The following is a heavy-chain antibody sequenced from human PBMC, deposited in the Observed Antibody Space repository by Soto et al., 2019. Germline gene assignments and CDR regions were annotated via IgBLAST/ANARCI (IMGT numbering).Heavy chain of an antibody. V-gene: IGHV6-1*01. CDR1: GDSVSSNSAA. D-gene: IGHD2-15*01. CDR2: TYYRSKWYN. CDR3: AREGGYCSGGSCYFSYYYGMDV. J-gene: IGHJ6*02. Sequence: PSQTLSLTCVISGDSVSSNSAAWNWIRQSPSRGLEWLGRTYYRSKWYNDYAVSVKSRITINPDTSKNQFSLQLNSVTPEDTAVYYCAREGGYCSGGSCYFSYYYGMDVWGQGTTVTVSS.